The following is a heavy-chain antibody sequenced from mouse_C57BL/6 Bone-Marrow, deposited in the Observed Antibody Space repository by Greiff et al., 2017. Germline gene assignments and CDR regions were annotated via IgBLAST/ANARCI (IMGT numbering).Heavy chain of an antibody. CDR2: IYPGSGST. V-gene: IGHV1-55*01. D-gene: IGHD1-1*01. J-gene: IGHJ1*03. Sequence: VQLQQPGAELVKPGASVKMSCKASGYTFTSYWITWVKQRPGQGLEWIGDIYPGSGSTNYNEKFKSKATLTVDTSSSTAYMQLSSLTSEDSAVYYCARGITTVVPYWYFDVWGTGTTVTVSS. CDR3: ARGITTVVPYWYFDV. CDR1: GYTFTSYW.